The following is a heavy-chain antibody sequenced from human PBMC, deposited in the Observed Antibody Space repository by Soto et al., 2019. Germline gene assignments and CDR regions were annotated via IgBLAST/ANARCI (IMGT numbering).Heavy chain of an antibody. CDR3: AKDRKYLAAAGPNYFDY. V-gene: IGHV3-23*01. J-gene: IGHJ4*02. CDR2: ISGSGGST. D-gene: IGHD6-13*01. Sequence: EVQLLESGGGLVQPGGSLRLSCAASGFTFSSYAMSWVRQAPGKGLEWVSAISGSGGSTYYADSVKGRFTISRDNSKNTLYLQMNSLRAEDTAVDYCAKDRKYLAAAGPNYFDYWGQGTLVTVSS. CDR1: GFTFSSYA.